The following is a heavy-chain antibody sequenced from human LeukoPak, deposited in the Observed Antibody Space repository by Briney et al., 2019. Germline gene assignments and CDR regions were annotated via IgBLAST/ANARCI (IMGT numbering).Heavy chain of an antibody. V-gene: IGHV3-23*01. CDR2: LIGSSGST. CDR1: GFTSTNYA. D-gene: IGHD5-12*01. CDR3: AKGAYDYIEIGYFDS. Sequence: GGSLRLPCAASGFTSTNYAMNWVRQAPGKGLEWVSVLIGSSGSTDYADSVKGRFTISRDTSKNTLFLQMNGLRAEHTAIYYCAKGAYDYIEIGYFDSWGQGTLVTVSS. J-gene: IGHJ4*02.